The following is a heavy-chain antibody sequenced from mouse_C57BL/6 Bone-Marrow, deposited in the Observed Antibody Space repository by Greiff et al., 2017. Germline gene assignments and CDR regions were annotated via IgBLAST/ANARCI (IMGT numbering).Heavy chain of an antibody. D-gene: IGHD2-5*01. J-gene: IGHJ3*01. Sequence: QVQLQQPGAELVRPGTSVKLSCKASGYTFTSYWMHWVKQRPGQGLEWIGVIDPSDSYTTSNQKFKGKATLTVDTSSSTAYMQLSSLTSEDSAGYYCARDYSNRAYWGQGTLVTVSA. CDR2: IDPSDSYT. V-gene: IGHV1-59*01. CDR1: GYTFTSYW. CDR3: ARDYSNRAY.